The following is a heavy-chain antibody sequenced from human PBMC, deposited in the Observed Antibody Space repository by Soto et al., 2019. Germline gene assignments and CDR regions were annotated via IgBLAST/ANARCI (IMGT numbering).Heavy chain of an antibody. J-gene: IGHJ6*02. CDR1: GGTFSSYA. CDR3: AGYRPKYCISTSCCGDQYGMDV. Sequence: QVQLVQSGAEVKKPGSSVKVSCKASGGTFSSYAISWVRQAPGQWLEWMRGIIPIFGTANYAQKFQGRDTITADESTSTDYMELRSLRSEDTAVDYCAGYRPKYCISTSCCGDQYGMDVWGQGTTVTVSS. V-gene: IGHV1-69*12. CDR2: IIPIFGTA. D-gene: IGHD2-2*01.